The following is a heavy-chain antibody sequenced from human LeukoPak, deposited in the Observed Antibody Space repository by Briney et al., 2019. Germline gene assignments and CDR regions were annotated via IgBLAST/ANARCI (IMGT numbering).Heavy chain of an antibody. CDR2: IYPGDSDT. CDR1: GYSFTSYW. CDR3: ARQAGAAAGTSPSDY. V-gene: IGHV5-51*01. Sequence: GESLKISCKGSGYSFTSYWIGWVRQMPGKGLEWMGIIYPGDSDTRYSPSFQGQVTISADKSISTAYLQWSSLKASDTAMYYCARQAGAAAGTSPSDYWGQGTLVTVSS. J-gene: IGHJ4*02. D-gene: IGHD6-13*01.